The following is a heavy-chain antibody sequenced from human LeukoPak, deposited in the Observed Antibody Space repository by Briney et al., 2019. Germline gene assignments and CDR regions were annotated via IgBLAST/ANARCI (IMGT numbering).Heavy chain of an antibody. V-gene: IGHV4-59*01. CDR1: GDPISSFY. CDR2: IYYSGST. CDR3: ARVVTTGSYPNYFDY. J-gene: IGHJ4*02. D-gene: IGHD1-26*01. Sequence: SETLSLTCTVSGDPISSFYWSWIRQPPGKGLEWIGYIYYSGSTNYNPSLKSRVTISIDTSKNQFSLNLSSVIAADTAVYYCARVVTTGSYPNYFDYWGQGTPVTVSS.